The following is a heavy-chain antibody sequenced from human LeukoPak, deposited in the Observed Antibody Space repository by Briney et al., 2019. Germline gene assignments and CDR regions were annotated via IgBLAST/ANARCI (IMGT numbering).Heavy chain of an antibody. J-gene: IGHJ2*01. CDR2: IIPIFGTA. CDR1: GGTFISYA. Sequence: AASVTVSCTASGGTFISYAISWVRPAPGQGLEWMGGIIPIFGTANYAQKFQGRVTITAGESTSTAYMELSSLRSEDTAVYYCARTVPQTGSRYFDLWGRGTLVTVSS. D-gene: IGHD1-1*01. CDR3: ARTVPQTGSRYFDL. V-gene: IGHV1-69*13.